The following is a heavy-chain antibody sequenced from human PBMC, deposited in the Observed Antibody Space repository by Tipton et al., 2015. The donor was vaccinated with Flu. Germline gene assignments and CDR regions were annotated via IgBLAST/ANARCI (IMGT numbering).Heavy chain of an antibody. CDR2: IYPSGTT. CDR3: ARLSYYDVDLKNFYFDY. D-gene: IGHD3-10*02. Sequence: TLSLTCDVSGGSIDNSGYFCAWIRQPPGKRLELIGSIYPSGTTYYNPSLKSRVTISVDTSKSQFSLMLRSVTAADTAVYYCARLSYYDVDLKNFYFDYWGQGALVTVSS. V-gene: IGHV4-39*01. J-gene: IGHJ4*02. CDR1: GGSIDNSGYF.